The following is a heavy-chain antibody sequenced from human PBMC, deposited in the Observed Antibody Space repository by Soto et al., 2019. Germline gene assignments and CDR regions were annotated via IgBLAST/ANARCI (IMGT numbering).Heavy chain of an antibody. Sequence: SETLSLTCTVSGDSISSYFWSWIRQPPRKRLEWIGYVYSTEITNYNPSLKSRVAMSIDTSKNQFSLKVRSVTAADTAVYYCARGSEAWFDPWAQGTLVTVSS. CDR1: GDSISSYF. CDR2: VYSTEIT. J-gene: IGHJ5*02. V-gene: IGHV4-59*01. CDR3: ARGSEAWFDP.